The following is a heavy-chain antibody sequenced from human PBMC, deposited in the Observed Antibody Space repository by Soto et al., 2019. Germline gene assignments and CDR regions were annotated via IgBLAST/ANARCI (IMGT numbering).Heavy chain of an antibody. Sequence: QLQLQESGPGLVKPSETLSLTCTVSGGSISSSSYYWGWIRQPPGKGLEWIGSIYYSGSTYYNPSLKSRVTISVDTSKNQFSLKLSSVTAADTAVYYCARLTLRYFDWPRDDAFDIWGQGTMVTVSS. CDR3: ARLTLRYFDWPRDDAFDI. J-gene: IGHJ3*02. V-gene: IGHV4-39*01. CDR1: GGSISSSSYY. D-gene: IGHD3-9*01. CDR2: IYYSGST.